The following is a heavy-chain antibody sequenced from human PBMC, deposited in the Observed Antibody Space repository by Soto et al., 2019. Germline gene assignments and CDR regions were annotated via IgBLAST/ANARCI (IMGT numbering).Heavy chain of an antibody. CDR2: IYPDDSDT. D-gene: IGHD3-10*01. V-gene: IGHV5-51*01. CDR3: ARDLRGGSYGMDV. CDR1: GYSFSKYW. Sequence: PGESLKISCKGSGYSFSKYWIGWVRQMPGKDLEWMAIIYPDDSDTRYSPSFQGQVTISADKSISTAYLQWSSLKASDTAMYYCARDLRGGSYGMDVWGQGTTVTVSS. J-gene: IGHJ6*02.